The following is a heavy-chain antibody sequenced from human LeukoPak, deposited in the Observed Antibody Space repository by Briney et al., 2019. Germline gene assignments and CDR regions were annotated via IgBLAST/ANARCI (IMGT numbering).Heavy chain of an antibody. D-gene: IGHD2-15*01. V-gene: IGHV3-48*04. CDR2: ISSSGTTI. CDR1: GFTFTDYS. J-gene: IGHJ4*02. CDR3: ARGYCSGGSCYGGDY. Sequence: GGSLRLSCATSGFTFTDYSMNWVRQAPGKGLEWVSYISSSGTTIYYAERRFTISRDNAKNSLYLLMNSLRAEDTAIYYCARGYCSGGSCYGGDYWGQGTLVTVSS.